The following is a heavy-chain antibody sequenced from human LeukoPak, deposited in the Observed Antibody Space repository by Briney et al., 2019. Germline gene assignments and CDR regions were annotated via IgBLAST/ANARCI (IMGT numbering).Heavy chain of an antibody. V-gene: IGHV3-23*01. CDR1: GFTFSSYA. Sequence: GESLRLSCAASGFTFSSYAMSWVRQAPGKGLEWVSAISGSGGSTYYADSVKGRFTISRDNSKNTLYLQMNSLRAEHTAVYYCAKGHQHIVVVTAIDYWGQGTLVTVSS. CDR3: AKGHQHIVVVTAIDY. CDR2: ISGSGGST. J-gene: IGHJ4*02. D-gene: IGHD2-21*02.